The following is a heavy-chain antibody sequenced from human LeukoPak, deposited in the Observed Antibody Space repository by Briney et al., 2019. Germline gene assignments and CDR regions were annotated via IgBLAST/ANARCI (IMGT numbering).Heavy chain of an antibody. CDR2: IYTRGSP. Sequence: SETLSLTCTVSGGSISTFYWSWLRQPAGKGLEWIGRIYTRGSPNYNPSLKSRVTMSVDTSKNQFSLKLSSVTAADTAVYYCARGDGGYDFGYWGQGTLVTVSS. CDR3: ARGDGGYDFGY. D-gene: IGHD5-12*01. J-gene: IGHJ4*02. CDR1: GGSISTFY. V-gene: IGHV4-4*07.